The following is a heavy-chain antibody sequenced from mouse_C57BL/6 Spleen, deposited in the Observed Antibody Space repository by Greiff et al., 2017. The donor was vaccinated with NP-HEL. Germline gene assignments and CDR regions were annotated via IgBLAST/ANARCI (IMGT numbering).Heavy chain of an antibody. V-gene: IGHV14-4*01. J-gene: IGHJ2*01. CDR3: TTRREEGY. CDR1: GFNIKDDY. Sequence: VQLQQSGAELVRPGASVKLSCTASGFNIKDDYMHWVKQRPEQGLEWIGWIDPENGDTEYASKFQGKATITADTSSNTAYLQLSSLTSEDTAVYYCTTRREEGYWGQGTTLTVSS. CDR2: IDPENGDT.